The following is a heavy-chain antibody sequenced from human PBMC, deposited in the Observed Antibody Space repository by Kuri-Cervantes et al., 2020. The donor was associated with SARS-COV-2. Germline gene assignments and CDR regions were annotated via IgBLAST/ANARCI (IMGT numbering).Heavy chain of an antibody. V-gene: IGHV1-3*01. D-gene: IGHD3-22*01. CDR1: GYTFTSYA. Sequence: ASVKVSCKASGYTFTSYAMHWVRQAPGQRLEWMGWINAGNGNTKYSQKFQGRVTITRDTSASTADMELSSLRSEDTAVYYCAREYYDSSGYYYYYYYGMDVWSQGTTVTVSS. J-gene: IGHJ6*02. CDR2: INAGNGNT. CDR3: AREYYDSSGYYYYYYYGMDV.